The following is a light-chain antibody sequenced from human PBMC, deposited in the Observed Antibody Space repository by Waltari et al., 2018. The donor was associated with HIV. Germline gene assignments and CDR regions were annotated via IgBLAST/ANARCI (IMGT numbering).Light chain of an antibody. Sequence: QSVLTQPPSASGTPGQRVTISCSGSNSNIGTEYVYWYHQLPGAAPRLLIYRDNQRPSGVPDRFSGSKSGTSASLAISGLRSEDESDYYCAACDDSLGGVIFGGGTKLTVL. CDR2: RDN. CDR3: AACDDSLGGVI. CDR1: NSNIGTEY. J-gene: IGLJ2*01. V-gene: IGLV1-47*01.